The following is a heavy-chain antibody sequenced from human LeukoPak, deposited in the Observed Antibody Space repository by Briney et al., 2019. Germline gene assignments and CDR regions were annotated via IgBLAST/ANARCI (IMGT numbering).Heavy chain of an antibody. CDR2: IYYSGST. Sequence: SETLSLTCTVSGGSISRYYWSWLRQPPGKGLEWIGYIYYSGSTNYNPSLKSRVTISVDTSTNQFSLKLTSVTAADTAVYYCARVGSWYLDWFDPWGQGTLVTVSS. CDR3: ARVGSWYLDWFDP. V-gene: IGHV4-59*01. CDR1: GGSISRYY. J-gene: IGHJ5*02. D-gene: IGHD6-13*01.